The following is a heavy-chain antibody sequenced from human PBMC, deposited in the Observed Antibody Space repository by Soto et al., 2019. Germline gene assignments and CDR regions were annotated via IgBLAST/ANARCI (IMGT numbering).Heavy chain of an antibody. CDR1: IFAFTDYC. D-gene: IGHD1-20*01. Sequence: GWSLRLSCAAAIFAFTDYCMHWVRQAPGKGLVWVSRISKDGYTTNYADSVKGRFTISRDNAKNMLYLQMNSLRADDTAVYYCGTNNGDNWGQGTLVTVSS. CDR3: GTNNGDN. V-gene: IGHV3-74*01. J-gene: IGHJ4*02. CDR2: ISKDGYTT.